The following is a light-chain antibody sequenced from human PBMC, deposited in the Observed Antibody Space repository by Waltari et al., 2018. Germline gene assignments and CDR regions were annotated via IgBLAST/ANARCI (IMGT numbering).Light chain of an antibody. Sequence: DIQMTQSPSTLSASVGDRVTITCRASQSISTWLAWHQQKPGKAPQILISKASNLEGGVPSRVSGSGSGTEITLTISSLQPDDFATYYCQQYYSFWTFGQGTKVEMK. CDR3: QQYYSFWT. J-gene: IGKJ1*01. V-gene: IGKV1-5*03. CDR1: QSISTW. CDR2: KAS.